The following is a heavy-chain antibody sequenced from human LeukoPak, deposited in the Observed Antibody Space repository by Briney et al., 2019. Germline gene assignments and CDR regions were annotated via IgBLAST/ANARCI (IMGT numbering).Heavy chain of an antibody. J-gene: IGHJ4*02. CDR1: GGSISSYY. CDR3: ARRGLSADPYDY. D-gene: IGHD2-2*01. V-gene: IGHV4-59*08. Sequence: SETLSLTCTVSGGSISSYYWSWIRQPPGKGLEWIGYIYYSGSTNYNPSLKSRVTISVDTSKNQFSLKLSSLTAADTAVYYCARRGLSADPYDYWGQGTLVTVSS. CDR2: IYYSGST.